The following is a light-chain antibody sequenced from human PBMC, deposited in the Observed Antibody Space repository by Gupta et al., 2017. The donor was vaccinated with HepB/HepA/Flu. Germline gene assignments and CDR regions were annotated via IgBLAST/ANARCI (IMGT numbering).Light chain of an antibody. V-gene: IGKV1-9*01. Sequence: DIQLTQSPSFLSASVGDRVSITCRASLGIRNYLAWYQQKPGKAPKLLIYSASALQSGVPARFSGGGFGTEFTLTIDSLQPEDFATYYCQQFDHFPFTFGPGTKLNI. CDR3: QQFDHFPFT. CDR2: SAS. CDR1: LGIRNY. J-gene: IGKJ3*01.